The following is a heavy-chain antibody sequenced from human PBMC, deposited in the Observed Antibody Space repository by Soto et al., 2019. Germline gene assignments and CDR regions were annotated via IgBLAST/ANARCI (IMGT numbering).Heavy chain of an antibody. V-gene: IGHV1-2*02. CDR3: GRGRTGQIVVFY. CDR1: GYTFTGHY. CDR2: IGPESGAT. J-gene: IGHJ4*02. Sequence: ASVKVSCKASGYTFTGHYIHWVRQAPEQGPEWMGEIGPESGATRYAQKFQGRVTMTRDMSITTVYMELSNLSPDDTAVYYCGRGRTGQIVVFYWGQGTPVTVSS. D-gene: IGHD1-1*01.